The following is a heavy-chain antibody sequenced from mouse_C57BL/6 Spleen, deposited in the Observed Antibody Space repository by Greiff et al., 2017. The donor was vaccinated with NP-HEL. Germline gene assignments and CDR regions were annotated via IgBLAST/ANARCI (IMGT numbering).Heavy chain of an antibody. CDR1: GFSLTSYG. V-gene: IGHV2-2*01. CDR2: IWSGGST. D-gene: IGHD2-3*01. J-gene: IGHJ4*01. CDR3: ARNPSDGYYAMDY. Sequence: QVHVKQSGPGLVQPSQSLSITCTVSGFSLTSYGVHWVRQSPGKGLEWLGVIWSGGSTDYNAAFISRLSISKDNSKSQVFFKMNSLQADDTAIYYCARNPSDGYYAMDYWGQGTSVTVSS.